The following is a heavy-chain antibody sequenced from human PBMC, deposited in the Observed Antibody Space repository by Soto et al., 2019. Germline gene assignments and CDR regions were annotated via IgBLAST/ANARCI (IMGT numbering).Heavy chain of an antibody. D-gene: IGHD2-15*01. CDR2: MFASGSS. J-gene: IGHJ4*02. Sequence: QVQLQESGPGLVKPSETLSLTCAVSGDSISSPNWWSWYRQPPGKGLELVGEMFASGSSNYNPSLNGAVTMSLGTSKNHFSLRLTSLTAADTAIYYCAREGFDHRPDYWGQGIPVTVSS. CDR3: AREGFDHRPDY. CDR1: GDSISSPNW. V-gene: IGHV4-4*02.